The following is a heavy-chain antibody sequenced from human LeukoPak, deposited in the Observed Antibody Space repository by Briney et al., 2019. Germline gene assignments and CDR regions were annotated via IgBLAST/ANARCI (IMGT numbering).Heavy chain of an antibody. CDR1: GGSISRYY. Sequence: PSETLSLTCTLSGGSISRYYWSWIRQPPGKGQEWIGDIYYSGSTNYNPSLKSRVTISVDTSKNQFSLKVSSVTAADTAVYYCARGGDDYGSGTPHTPYWYFDLWGRGTLVTVSS. CDR2: IYYSGST. D-gene: IGHD3-10*01. J-gene: IGHJ2*01. CDR3: ARGGDDYGSGTPHTPYWYFDL. V-gene: IGHV4-59*01.